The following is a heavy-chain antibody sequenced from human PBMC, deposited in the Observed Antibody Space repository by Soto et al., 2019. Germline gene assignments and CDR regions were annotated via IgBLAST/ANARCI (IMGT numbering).Heavy chain of an antibody. CDR1: GFTFSYYA. Sequence: GGSLRLSCAASGFTFSYYAMSWVRQVPGKGLEWVSAISGSGGSTYYADSVKGRFTISRDNSKNTLYLQMNSLRAEDTAVYYCAKEGASAAGMGWFDPWGQGPLVTVSS. CDR2: ISGSGGST. CDR3: AKEGASAAGMGWFDP. J-gene: IGHJ5*02. D-gene: IGHD6-13*01. V-gene: IGHV3-23*01.